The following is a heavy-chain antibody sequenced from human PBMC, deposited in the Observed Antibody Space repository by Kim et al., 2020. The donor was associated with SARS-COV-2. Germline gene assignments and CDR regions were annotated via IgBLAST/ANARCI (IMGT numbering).Heavy chain of an antibody. CDR2: INAGNGNT. Sequence: ASVKVSCNASGYTFTSYAMHWVRQAPGQRLEWMGWINAGNGNTKYSQKFQGRVTITRDTSASTAYMELSSLRSEDTAVYYCARARREYGDYPDIDYWGQGTLVTVSS. CDR1: GYTFTSYA. D-gene: IGHD4-17*01. J-gene: IGHJ4*02. V-gene: IGHV1-3*01. CDR3: ARARREYGDYPDIDY.